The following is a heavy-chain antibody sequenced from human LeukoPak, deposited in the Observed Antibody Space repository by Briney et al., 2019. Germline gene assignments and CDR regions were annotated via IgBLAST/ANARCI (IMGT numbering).Heavy chain of an antibody. J-gene: IGHJ4*02. CDR3: ARQSESPPDY. V-gene: IGHV4-39*01. Sequence: SETLALTCTVWGNSISSRCYYWGRIRQPPGKGLEWIESIYYSGSSYWNPPLKRRLTISVDTTKKHFSLKLSSVTAADTAVYYCARQSESPPDYWGQGPLVTVSS. CDR2: IYYSGSS. CDR1: GNSISSRCYY.